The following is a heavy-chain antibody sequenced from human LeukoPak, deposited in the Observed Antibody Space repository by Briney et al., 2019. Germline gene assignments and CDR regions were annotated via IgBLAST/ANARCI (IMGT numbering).Heavy chain of an antibody. V-gene: IGHV4-4*02. D-gene: IGHD3-22*01. J-gene: IGHJ3*02. CDR3: AKSNGYGLIDI. CDR1: GGSISSSNW. Sequence: SGTLSLTCAVSGGSISSSNWWSWVRQPPGKGLEWIGEIYHSGSTYYSPSLKSRVTISLDTSRNQFSLKLNSVTAADTAVYYCAKSNGYGLIDIWGQGTMVTVSS. CDR2: IYHSGST.